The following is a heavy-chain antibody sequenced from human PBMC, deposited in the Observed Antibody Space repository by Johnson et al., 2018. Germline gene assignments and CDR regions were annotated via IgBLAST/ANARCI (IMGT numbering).Heavy chain of an antibody. V-gene: IGHV3-21*01. J-gene: IGHJ4*02. CDR3: ARESSSGRDFDS. CDR2: ISSTSSHI. Sequence: EVQLLESGGGLVKPGGSLRLSCAASGFTFSHYTIHWVRQAPGKGLEWVSSISSTSSHIYYADSVKGRFTISRHNAKNSLHLQMTSLRAEDTAVYFCARESSSGRDFDSWGQGTLVIVSS. CDR1: GFTFSHYT. D-gene: IGHD3-22*01.